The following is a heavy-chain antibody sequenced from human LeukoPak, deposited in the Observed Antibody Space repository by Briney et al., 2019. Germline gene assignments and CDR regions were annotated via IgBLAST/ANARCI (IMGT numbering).Heavy chain of an antibody. Sequence: PGGSLRLSCAASGFTISSYGMHWVRQAPGKGLEWVAVISYDGSNKYYADSVKGRFTISRDNSKNTLYLQMNSLRAEDTAVYYCAKDATRYYYGSGTWWGQGTLVTVSS. V-gene: IGHV3-30*18. D-gene: IGHD3-10*01. CDR2: ISYDGSNK. CDR1: GFTISSYG. CDR3: AKDATRYYYGSGTW. J-gene: IGHJ4*02.